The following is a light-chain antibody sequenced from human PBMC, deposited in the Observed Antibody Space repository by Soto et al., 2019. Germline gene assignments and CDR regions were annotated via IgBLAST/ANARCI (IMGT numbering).Light chain of an antibody. CDR1: SSDLGDYNY. V-gene: IGLV2-8*01. Sequence: QSVLTQPPPASGSPGQSVTISCTGSSSDLGDYNYVSWYQHHPGKAPKLIIYEVRERPSGVPDRFSGSKSGNTASLTVSGLQAEDEADYYCSSYGGSDNLIFGGGTKVTVL. CDR2: EVR. J-gene: IGLJ2*01. CDR3: SSYGGSDNLI.